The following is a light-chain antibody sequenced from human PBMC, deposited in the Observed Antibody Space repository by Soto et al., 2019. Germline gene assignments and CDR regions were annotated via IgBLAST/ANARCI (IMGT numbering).Light chain of an antibody. V-gene: IGKV1-8*01. J-gene: IGKJ2*01. CDR3: QQYYSYPYT. Sequence: AIRMTQSPSSFSASTGDRVTITCRASQGISSYLAWYQQKPGKVPKLLIYAASTLQSGVPSRFSGSGSGTDFTLTIGCLQSEDFATYYCQQYYSYPYTFGQGTK. CDR2: AAS. CDR1: QGISSY.